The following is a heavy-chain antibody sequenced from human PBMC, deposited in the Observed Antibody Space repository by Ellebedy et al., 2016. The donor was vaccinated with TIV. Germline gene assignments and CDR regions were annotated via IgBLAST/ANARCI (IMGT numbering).Heavy chain of an antibody. D-gene: IGHD6-19*01. V-gene: IGHV4-39*01. CDR3: ARQGHSSGWYVREYYCDY. J-gene: IGHJ4*02. CDR2: TYQSGMT. CDR1: GGSITSTSYY. Sequence: MPPETLSLTCTVSGGSITSTSYYRGFFRQPPWSGLTWSGTTYQSGMTYYHPSLKSRVTISVGTSKNQFSLKLSSVTAADTAVYDCARQGHSSGWYVREYYCDYWGKGTLITVSS.